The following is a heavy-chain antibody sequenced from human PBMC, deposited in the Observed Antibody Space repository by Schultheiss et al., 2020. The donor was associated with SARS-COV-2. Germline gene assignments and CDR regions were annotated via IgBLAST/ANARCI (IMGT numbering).Heavy chain of an antibody. J-gene: IGHJ6*02. CDR2: IYPGDSDT. D-gene: IGHD6-25*01. V-gene: IGHV5-51*01. Sequence: GESLKISCKGSGYSFTSYWIGWVRQMPGKGLEWVGIIYPGDSDTSYSPSFQGQVTISADKSISTAYLQWSSLKASDTAMYYCASGGIPYYYGMDVWGQGTTVTVSS. CDR1: GYSFTSYW. CDR3: ASGGIPYYYGMDV.